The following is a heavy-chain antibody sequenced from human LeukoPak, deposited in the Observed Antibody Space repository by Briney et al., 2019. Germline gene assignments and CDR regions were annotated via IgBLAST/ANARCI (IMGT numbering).Heavy chain of an antibody. CDR1: GFTFSSYS. V-gene: IGHV3-21*01. D-gene: IGHD3-22*01. CDR2: ISSSSSYI. Sequence: PGGSLRLSCAASGFTFSSYSMNWVRQAPGKGLEWVSSISSSSSYIYYADSVKGRFTISRDNAKNSLYLQMNSLRAEDTAVYYCARLRDPAYYDSSGPSRMDVWGKGTTVTVSS. CDR3: ARLRDPAYYDSSGPSRMDV. J-gene: IGHJ6*03.